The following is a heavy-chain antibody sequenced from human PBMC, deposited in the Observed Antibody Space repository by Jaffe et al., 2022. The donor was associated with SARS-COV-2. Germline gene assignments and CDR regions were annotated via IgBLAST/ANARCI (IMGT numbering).Heavy chain of an antibody. J-gene: IGHJ4*02. V-gene: IGHV3-49*05. CDR1: GFTFGDYA. Sequence: EVQLVESGGGLVKPGRSLRLSCTASGFTFGDYAMSWFRQAPGKGLEWVGFIRSKAYGGTTEYAASVKGRFTISRDDSKSIAYLQMNSLKTEDTAVYYCTRDIEGPYQLWSDTVDYWGQGTLVTVSS. CDR2: IRSKAYGGTT. D-gene: IGHD5-18*01. CDR3: TRDIEGPYQLWSDTVDY.